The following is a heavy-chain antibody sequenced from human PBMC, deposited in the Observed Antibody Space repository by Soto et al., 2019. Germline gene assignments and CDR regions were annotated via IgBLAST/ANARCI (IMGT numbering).Heavy chain of an antibody. Sequence: EVQLVESGGGLVQPGGSLRLSCAASGFTVSSNYMSWVRQAPGKGLEWVSVIYSGGSTYYADSVKGRFTISRHNSKNTLYLQMNSLRAEDTAVYFCAREVGHGWFDPWGQGTLVTVSS. J-gene: IGHJ5*02. CDR1: GFTVSSNY. V-gene: IGHV3-53*04. CDR2: IYSGGST. CDR3: AREVGHGWFDP.